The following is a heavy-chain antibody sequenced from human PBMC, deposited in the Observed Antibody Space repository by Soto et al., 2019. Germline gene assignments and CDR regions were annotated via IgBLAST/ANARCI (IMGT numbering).Heavy chain of an antibody. V-gene: IGHV1-24*01. CDR2: FDPEDGET. CDR1: GYTLTELS. CDR3: ATARKKNYYDSSGYCDY. Sequence: ASVKVSCKVSGYTLTELSMHWVRQAPGKGLEWTGGFDPEDGETIYAQKFQGRVTMTEDTSTDTAYMELSSLRSEDTAVYYCATARKKNYYDSSGYCDYWGKGTLVTVS. D-gene: IGHD3-22*01. J-gene: IGHJ4*02.